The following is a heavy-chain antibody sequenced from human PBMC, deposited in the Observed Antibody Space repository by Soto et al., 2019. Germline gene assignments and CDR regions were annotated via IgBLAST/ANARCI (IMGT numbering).Heavy chain of an antibody. J-gene: IGHJ4*02. CDR3: ASAVWFGELYFDY. CDR2: IYYSGNT. Sequence: QVQLQESGPGLVKPSETLSLTCTVSGGSISSYYWSWIRQPPGKGLEWIGYIYYSGNTNYNPSLKSRVTISVDTSKNQFSLKLSSVTAADTAVYYCASAVWFGELYFDYWGQGTLVTVSS. V-gene: IGHV4-59*01. CDR1: GGSISSYY. D-gene: IGHD3-10*01.